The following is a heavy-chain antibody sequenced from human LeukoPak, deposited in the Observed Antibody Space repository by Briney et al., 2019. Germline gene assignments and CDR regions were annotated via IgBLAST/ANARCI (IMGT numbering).Heavy chain of an antibody. CDR3: AIPRPSYVTGYFDY. Sequence: QPGRSLRLSCAASGFTLSSYAMHWVRQAPGKGLEWVAVISYDGSNKYYADSVKGRFTISRDNSMNTLYLQMTSLRTEDTAVYFSAIPRPSYVTGYFDYWGQGTLVTVSS. CDR2: ISYDGSNK. CDR1: GFTLSSYA. D-gene: IGHD5-18*01. V-gene: IGHV3-30*04. J-gene: IGHJ4*02.